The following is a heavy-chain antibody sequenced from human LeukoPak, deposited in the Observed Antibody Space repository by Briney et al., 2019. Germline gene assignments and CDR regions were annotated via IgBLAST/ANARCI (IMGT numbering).Heavy chain of an antibody. J-gene: IGHJ6*02. CDR3: ARDLLGGGYDHYYYGMDV. CDR2: IWYDGSNK. Sequence: GGSLRLSCAASGFTFSNYGIHWVRQAPGKGLEWVAVIWYDGSNKYYGDSVKGRFAISRDNSKNTLYLQMNSLRAEDTAVYYCARDLLGGGYDHYYYGMDVWGQGTTVTVSS. CDR1: GFTFSNYG. V-gene: IGHV3-33*01. D-gene: IGHD5-12*01.